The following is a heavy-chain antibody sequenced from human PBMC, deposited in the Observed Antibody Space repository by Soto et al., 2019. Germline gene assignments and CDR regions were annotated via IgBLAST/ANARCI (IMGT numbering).Heavy chain of an antibody. Sequence: GGSLRLSCAASGFTFSSYAMHWVRQAPGKGLEWVAVISYDGSNKYYADSVKGRFTISRDNSKNTLYLQMNSLRAEDTAVYYCARGTWTNDAFDIWGQGTMVTV. V-gene: IGHV3-30-3*01. J-gene: IGHJ3*02. D-gene: IGHD5-12*01. CDR2: ISYDGSNK. CDR3: ARGTWTNDAFDI. CDR1: GFTFSSYA.